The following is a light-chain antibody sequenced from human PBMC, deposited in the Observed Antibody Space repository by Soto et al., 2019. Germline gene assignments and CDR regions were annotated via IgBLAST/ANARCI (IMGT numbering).Light chain of an antibody. CDR2: EVS. J-gene: IGLJ3*02. CDR3: VAWDDILNGWV. Sequence: QSALTQPASVSGSPGQSITISCTGTSSDVGGYNYVSWYQQYPGKAPKLMIYEVSNRPSGVSNHFSGSKSGNTASLTISGLQAEDEADYYCVAWDDILNGWVFGGGTKLTVL. V-gene: IGLV2-14*01. CDR1: SSDVGGYNY.